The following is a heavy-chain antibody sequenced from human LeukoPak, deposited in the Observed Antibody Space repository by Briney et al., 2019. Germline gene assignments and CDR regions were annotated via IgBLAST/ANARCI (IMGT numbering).Heavy chain of an antibody. Sequence: SETLSLTCAVYGGSFSGYYWSWIRQPPGKGLEWIGEINHSGSTNYNPSLKSRVTISVDTSKNQFSLKLSPVTAADTAVYYCARSDSSGMDVWGQGTKVTVSS. V-gene: IGHV4-34*01. CDR2: INHSGST. J-gene: IGHJ6*02. CDR3: ARSDSSGMDV. D-gene: IGHD3-22*01. CDR1: GGSFSGYY.